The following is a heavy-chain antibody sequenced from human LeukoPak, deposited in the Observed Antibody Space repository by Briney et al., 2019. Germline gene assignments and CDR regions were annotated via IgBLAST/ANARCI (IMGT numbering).Heavy chain of an antibody. Sequence: GGSLRLSCAASGFTFDDYGMSWVRQAPGKGLEWVSGINWNGGSTGYADSVKGRFTISRDNAKNSLYLQMNSLRAEDTAVYYCARRTTYYYGSGSSFRYYYYMDVWGKGTTVTVSS. D-gene: IGHD3-10*01. CDR3: ARRTTYYYGSGSSFRYYYYMDV. J-gene: IGHJ6*03. V-gene: IGHV3-20*04. CDR2: INWNGGST. CDR1: GFTFDDYG.